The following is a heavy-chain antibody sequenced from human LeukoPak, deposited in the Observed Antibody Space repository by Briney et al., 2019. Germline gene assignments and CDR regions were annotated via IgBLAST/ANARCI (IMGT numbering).Heavy chain of an antibody. CDR2: ISAYNGNT. CDR3: ARGTPLRLGELSLTAHFDY. CDR1: GYTFTSYG. Sequence: ASVKVSCKASGYTFTSYGISWVRQAPGQGLEWMGWISAYNGNTNYAQKPQGRVTMTTDTSTSTAYMELRSLRSDDTAVYYCARGTPLRLGELSLTAHFDYWGQGTLVTVSS. D-gene: IGHD3-16*02. V-gene: IGHV1-18*01. J-gene: IGHJ4*02.